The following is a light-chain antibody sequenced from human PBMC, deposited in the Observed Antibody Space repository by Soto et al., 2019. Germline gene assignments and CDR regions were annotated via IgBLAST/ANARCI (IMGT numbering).Light chain of an antibody. CDR3: QVWDITSDHVV. CDR2: DDS. J-gene: IGLJ2*01. CDR1: NTGSKS. V-gene: IGLV3-21*02. Sequence: SYELTQPPSVSVAPGQTARLTCAGNNTGSKSVHWYQQRPGQAPVLVVYDDSGRPSGIPEPFSGTNSGSTATLTISRVEGGDEADYFCQVWDITSDHVVFGGGTKVTVL.